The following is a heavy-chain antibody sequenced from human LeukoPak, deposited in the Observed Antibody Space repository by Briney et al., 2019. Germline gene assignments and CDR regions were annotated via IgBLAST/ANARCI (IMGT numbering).Heavy chain of an antibody. Sequence: SETLSLTCAVYGGSFSGYYWSWIRQPPGKGLEWIGEINHSGSTNYNPSLKSRVTISVDTSKNQFSLKLSSVAAADTAVYYCARGPPPDDCSGGSCYGGQFDYWGQGTLVTVSS. CDR1: GGSFSGYY. D-gene: IGHD2-15*01. V-gene: IGHV4-34*01. CDR3: ARGPPPDDCSGGSCYGGQFDY. CDR2: INHSGST. J-gene: IGHJ4*02.